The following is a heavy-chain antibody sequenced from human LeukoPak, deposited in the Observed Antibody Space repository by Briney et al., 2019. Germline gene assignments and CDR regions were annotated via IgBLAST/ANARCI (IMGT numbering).Heavy chain of an antibody. J-gene: IGHJ4*02. CDR3: ARTTTVTTSSYGY. CDR2: ISWNSGSI. D-gene: IGHD4-17*01. CDR1: GFTFGDYA. V-gene: IGHV3-9*01. Sequence: GGSLRLSCAASGFTFGDYAMHWVRQAPGKGLEWVSGISWNSGSIGYADSVKGRFTISRDNAKNSLYLQMNSLRAEDTAVYYCARTTTVTTSSYGYWGQGTLVTVSS.